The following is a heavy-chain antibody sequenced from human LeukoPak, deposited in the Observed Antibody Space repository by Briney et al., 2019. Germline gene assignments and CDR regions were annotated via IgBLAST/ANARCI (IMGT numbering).Heavy chain of an antibody. J-gene: IGHJ4*02. V-gene: IGHV1-2*02. D-gene: IGHD2-21*01. CDR2: INPNSGGT. CDR1: GYTFTDYY. Sequence: ASVKVSCKASGYTFTDYYMHWVRQAPGPGLEWMGWINPNSGGTDYEQKFQGRVTLIRDTSISTAYMELSRLTSDDTAVYYCARGRYCGETTCSDFDSWGQGTLVTVSS. CDR3: ARGRYCGETTCSDFDS.